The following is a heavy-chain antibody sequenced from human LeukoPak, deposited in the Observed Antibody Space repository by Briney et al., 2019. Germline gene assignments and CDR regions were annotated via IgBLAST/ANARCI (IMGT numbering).Heavy chain of an antibody. CDR2: IYSGGST. Sequence: QAGGSLRLSCAASGYTFSSYAMHWVRQAPGKGLEWVSVIYSGGSTYYADSVKGRFTISRDNSKNTLYLQMNSLRAEDTAVYYCARGLYAEYFQHWGQGTLVTVSS. D-gene: IGHD2-2*02. J-gene: IGHJ1*01. CDR1: GYTFSSYA. CDR3: ARGLYAEYFQH. V-gene: IGHV3-53*01.